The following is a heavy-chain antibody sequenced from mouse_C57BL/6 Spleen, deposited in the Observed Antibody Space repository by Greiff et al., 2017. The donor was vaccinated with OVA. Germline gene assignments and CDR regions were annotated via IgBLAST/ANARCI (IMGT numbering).Heavy chain of an antibody. CDR1: GYSFTDYN. Sequence: VQLKESGPELVKPGASVKISCKASGYSFTDYNMNWVTPSNGTSLSLIGVINPNYGTTSYNQKFKGKATLTVDQSSSTAYMQLNSLTSEDSAVYYCARTVESLFAYWGQGTLVTVSA. CDR3: ARTVESLFAY. J-gene: IGHJ3*01. CDR2: INPNYGTT. V-gene: IGHV1-39*01. D-gene: IGHD1-1*01.